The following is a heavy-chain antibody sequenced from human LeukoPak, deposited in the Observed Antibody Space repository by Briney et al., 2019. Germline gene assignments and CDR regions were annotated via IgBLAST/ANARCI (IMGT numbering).Heavy chain of an antibody. Sequence: GGSLRLSCAASGFTFSSYWMSWVRQAPGKGLEWVSGISGSGSDTYYADSVKGRFTISRDISKNTLHLQMNSLRAEDTAVYYCAKRGYYYDSRVFHGFDYWGQGTLVTVSS. J-gene: IGHJ4*02. D-gene: IGHD3-22*01. CDR1: GFTFSSYW. V-gene: IGHV3-23*01. CDR2: ISGSGSDT. CDR3: AKRGYYYDSRVFHGFDY.